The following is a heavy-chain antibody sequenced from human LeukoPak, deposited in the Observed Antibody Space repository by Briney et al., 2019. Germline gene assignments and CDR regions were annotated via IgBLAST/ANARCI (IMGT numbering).Heavy chain of an antibody. J-gene: IGHJ4*02. Sequence: SETLSLTCTVSGGSISSYYWSWIRQPPGKGLEWIGYIYYSGSTNYNPFLKSRVTISVDTSKNQFSLKLSSVTAADTAVYYCARESGDYYDSSGYFDYWGQGTLVTVSS. CDR1: GGSISSYY. D-gene: IGHD3-22*01. CDR3: ARESGDYYDSSGYFDY. V-gene: IGHV4-59*01. CDR2: IYYSGST.